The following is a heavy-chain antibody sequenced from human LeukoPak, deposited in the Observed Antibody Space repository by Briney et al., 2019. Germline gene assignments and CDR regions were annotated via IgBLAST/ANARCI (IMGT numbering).Heavy chain of an antibody. Sequence: GGSLRLSCAASGFTFDDYAMHWVRQAPGKGLEWVSLISWDGGSTYYADSVKGRFTISRDNSKNSLHLQMNSLRAEDTALYYCAKDIFSWITGGFDYWGQGTLVTVSS. J-gene: IGHJ4*02. V-gene: IGHV3-43D*03. CDR2: ISWDGGST. CDR1: GFTFDDYA. D-gene: IGHD5-12*01. CDR3: AKDIFSWITGGFDY.